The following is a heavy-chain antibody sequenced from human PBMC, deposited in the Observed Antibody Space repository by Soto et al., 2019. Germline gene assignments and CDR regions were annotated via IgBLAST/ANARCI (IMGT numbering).Heavy chain of an antibody. CDR3: SRDYTGDSSDNYYSGMDV. CDR2: IRSRTYGGTT. D-gene: IGHD6-6*01. J-gene: IGHJ6*02. Sequence: EVQLVESGGGLVEPGRSLRLSCTASGFSFGDYAVNWFRQAPGKGLEWVGFIRSRTYGGTTEYAASVKGRFTISRDDSKTIAYLQMNSLKAEDTAVYYCSRDYTGDSSDNYYSGMDVWGQGATVTVSS. CDR1: GFSFGDYA. V-gene: IGHV3-49*03.